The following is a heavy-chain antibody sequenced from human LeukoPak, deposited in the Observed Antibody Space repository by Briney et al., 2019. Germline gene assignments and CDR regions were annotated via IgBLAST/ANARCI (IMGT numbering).Heavy chain of an antibody. J-gene: IGHJ4*02. CDR2: IWYDGSNK. CDR1: GFTFSSYG. CDR3: ARDQWYYYGSGSLNY. D-gene: IGHD3-10*01. Sequence: GRSLRLSCAASGFTFSSYGMHGVRQAPGKGLEWVAVIWYDGSNKYYADSVKGRFTISRDNSKNTLYLQMNSLRAEDTAVYYCARDQWYYYGSGSLNYWGQGTLVTVSS. V-gene: IGHV3-33*01.